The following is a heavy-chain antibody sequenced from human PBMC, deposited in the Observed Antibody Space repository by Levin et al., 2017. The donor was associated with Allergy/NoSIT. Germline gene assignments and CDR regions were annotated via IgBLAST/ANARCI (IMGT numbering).Heavy chain of an antibody. J-gene: IGHJ4*02. CDR3: AQTLIVSTPRFDS. CDR2: IHWDDDK. Sequence: ESGPTLVKPRQTLTLTCTFSGFLLSSSGMSVSWIRQPPGRALEFLARIHWDDDKYYNESLLTRLTISKDTSKDQVVLTLANMQPLDTATYFCAQTLIVSTPRFDSWGQGVLVTVSS. V-gene: IGHV2-70*11. CDR1: GFLLSSSGMS. D-gene: IGHD5/OR15-5a*01.